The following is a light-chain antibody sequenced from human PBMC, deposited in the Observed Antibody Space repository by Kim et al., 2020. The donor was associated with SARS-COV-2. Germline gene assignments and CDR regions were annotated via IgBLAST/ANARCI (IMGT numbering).Light chain of an antibody. CDR3: QSADISGTSWI. CDR2: RDK. J-gene: IGLJ2*01. CDR1: ALPKQF. V-gene: IGLV3-25*03. Sequence: PGQTARITCAGEALPKQFGYWYQQRPGRAPILVLYRDKERPSWIPERFSGSRSGTTLTLTITGVQTEDETDYFCQSADISGTSWIFGGGTQLTVL.